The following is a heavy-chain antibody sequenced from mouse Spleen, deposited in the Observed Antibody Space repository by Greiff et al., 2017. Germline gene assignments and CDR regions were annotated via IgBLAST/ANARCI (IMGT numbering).Heavy chain of an antibody. V-gene: IGHV2-5*01. D-gene: IGHD2-3*01. CDR2: IWRGGST. CDR1: GFSLTSYG. J-gene: IGHJ3*01. CDR3: AKNGYDGYYPPAWFAY. Sequence: VQLQQSGPGLVQPSQSLSITCTVSGFSLTSYGVHWVRQSPGKGLEWLGVIWRGGSTDYNAAFMSRLSITKDNSKSQVFFKMNSLQADDTAIYYCAKNGYDGYYPPAWFAYWGQGTLVTVSA.